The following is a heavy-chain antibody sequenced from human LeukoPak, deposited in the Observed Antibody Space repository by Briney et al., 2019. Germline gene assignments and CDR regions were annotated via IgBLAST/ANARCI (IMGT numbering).Heavy chain of an antibody. V-gene: IGHV4-39*01. CDR1: GGSINRSTYY. Sequence: SETLSLTCTVSGGSINRSTYYWGWLRLAPGKGLEWIGSMFSNGNTYHNPSLKSRVAISLDRSKNEFSLKLTSVTAADTAVYYCARQGYCTSGSCYAGSEFDPWGQGTLVIVSS. CDR2: MFSNGNT. J-gene: IGHJ5*02. CDR3: ARQGYCTSGSCYAGSEFDP. D-gene: IGHD2-2*01.